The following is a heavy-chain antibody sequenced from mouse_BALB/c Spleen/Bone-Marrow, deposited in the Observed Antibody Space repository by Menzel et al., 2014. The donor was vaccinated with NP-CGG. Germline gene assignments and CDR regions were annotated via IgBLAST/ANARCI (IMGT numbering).Heavy chain of an antibody. J-gene: IGHJ2*01. CDR1: GFNIKDTY. V-gene: IGHV14-3*02. Sequence: VQLKESGAELVKPGASVKLSCTASGFNIKDTYMHWVKQRPEQCLEWVGRVDPANGNTKYDPKFQGKATITADTSSNTAYLQLSSLTSEDTAVYYCARYRLGTYFDYWGQGTTLTVSS. CDR3: ARYRLGTYFDY. D-gene: IGHD2-14*01. CDR2: VDPANGNT.